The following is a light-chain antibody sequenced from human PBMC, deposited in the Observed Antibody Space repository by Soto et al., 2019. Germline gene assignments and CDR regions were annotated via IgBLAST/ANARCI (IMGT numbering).Light chain of an antibody. CDR3: QQCNDSPLT. CDR2: GAS. Sequence: EIVLTQSPGTLSLSPGERDTLSCRASQSISSSSLAWYQQKPGQAPRLLIYGASSRATGIPDRFSGSGSGADFTLTISRLEPEDFVVYYCQQCNDSPLTFGGGT. CDR1: QSISSSS. V-gene: IGKV3-20*01. J-gene: IGKJ4*01.